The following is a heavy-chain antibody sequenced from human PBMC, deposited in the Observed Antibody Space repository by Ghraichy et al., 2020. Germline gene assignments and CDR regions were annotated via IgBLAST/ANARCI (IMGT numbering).Heavy chain of an antibody. Sequence: SETLSLTCTVSGGSISSSSYYWGWIRQPPGKGLEWIGSIYYSGSTYYNPSLKSRVTISVDTSKNQFSLKLSSVTAADTAVYYCARHMRQFDYWGQGTLVTVSS. CDR2: IYYSGST. CDR1: GGSISSSSYY. CDR3: ARHMRQFDY. V-gene: IGHV4-39*01. D-gene: IGHD3-16*01. J-gene: IGHJ4*02.